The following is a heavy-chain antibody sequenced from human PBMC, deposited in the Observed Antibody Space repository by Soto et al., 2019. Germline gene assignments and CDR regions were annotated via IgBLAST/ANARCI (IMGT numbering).Heavy chain of an antibody. J-gene: IGHJ6*02. CDR3: ARAVLSSSRPSYYQYGMDV. CDR1: GGTFSSNS. Sequence: SVKVSCKASGGTFSSNSINWVRQARGQGLEWMGSIIPLFGTTDYAQNFQGRVTISADKFTNTAYMELSSLRSEDTAVYFCARAVLSSSRPSYYQYGMDVWGQGTTVTVSS. CDR2: IIPLFGTT. D-gene: IGHD6-19*01. V-gene: IGHV1-69*06.